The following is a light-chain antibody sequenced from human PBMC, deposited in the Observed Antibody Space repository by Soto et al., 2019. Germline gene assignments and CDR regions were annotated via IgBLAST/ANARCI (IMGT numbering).Light chain of an antibody. CDR1: QAVNTR. CDR3: QQYYNWPRT. CDR2: GAS. J-gene: IGKJ5*01. Sequence: EIVLTQSPATLSSFPGDRVTLSCRASQAVNTRLAWYQHKPGQAPRLLIYGASSRATGIPDRFSGTGSGTEFTLTINSLQAEDSAVYYCQQYYNWPRTFGQGTRLEIK. V-gene: IGKV3D-15*01.